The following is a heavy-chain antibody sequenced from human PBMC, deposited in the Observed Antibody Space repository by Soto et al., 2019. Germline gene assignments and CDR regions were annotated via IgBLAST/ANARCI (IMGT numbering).Heavy chain of an antibody. V-gene: IGHV6-1*01. CDR2: TYPSFKWYN. J-gene: IGHJ3*01. CDR3: ARAAVAFDACDR. D-gene: IGHD2-15*01. CDR1: GYSVATNRAT. Sequence: PTLSLPCVISGYSVATNRATCNLIRQSPSRGLEWLGRTYPSFKWYNEYAVSVKSRIAIRPDTSKNFFPFQLSFGTPVHTALYFWARAAVAFDACDRRGQGTVVTVSS.